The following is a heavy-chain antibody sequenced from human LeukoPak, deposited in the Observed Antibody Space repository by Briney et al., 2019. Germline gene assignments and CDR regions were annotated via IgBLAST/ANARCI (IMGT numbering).Heavy chain of an antibody. J-gene: IGHJ6*02. Sequence: GSLRLSCAASGFTFSSYAMSWVRQAPGKGLEWVSAISGSGGSTYYADSVKGRFTISRDNSKNTLYLQMNSLRAEDTAVYYCAKDPALYYYGSGTNYGMDVWGQGTTVTVSS. CDR1: GFTFSSYA. CDR2: ISGSGGST. V-gene: IGHV3-23*01. D-gene: IGHD3-10*01. CDR3: AKDPALYYYGSGTNYGMDV.